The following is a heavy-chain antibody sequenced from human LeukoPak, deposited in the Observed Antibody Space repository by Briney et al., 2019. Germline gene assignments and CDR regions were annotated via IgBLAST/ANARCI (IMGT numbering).Heavy chain of an antibody. V-gene: IGHV3-9*01. D-gene: IGHD2-15*01. CDR3: AKELGGGSDGLDI. CDR1: GLTFDDYA. J-gene: IGHJ3*02. CDR2: ISWNSVSI. Sequence: PGGSLRLSCAASGLTFDDYAMYWVRHGPGKGLEWVAGISWNSVSIVYADSVKGRFTISRDNAKNSLYLQMNSLRNEDTALYYCAKELGGGSDGLDIWGQGTMVTVSS.